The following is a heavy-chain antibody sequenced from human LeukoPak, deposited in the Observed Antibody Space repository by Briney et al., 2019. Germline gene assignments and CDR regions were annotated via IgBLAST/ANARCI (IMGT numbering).Heavy chain of an antibody. CDR1: GYTFSGYW. Sequence: PGGSLRLSCAASGYTFSGYWMQWVRQAPGKGLVWVSRFSRDGSSISYADSVKGRFTISRDNAKNTLYLQMNSLRAEDTAVYFCGREGATVSTQIDYWGQGTLATVSS. J-gene: IGHJ4*02. D-gene: IGHD4-17*01. V-gene: IGHV3-74*01. CDR2: FSRDGSSI. CDR3: GREGATVSTQIDY.